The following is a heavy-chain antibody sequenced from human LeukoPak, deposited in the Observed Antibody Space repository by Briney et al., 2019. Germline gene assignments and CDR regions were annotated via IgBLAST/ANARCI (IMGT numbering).Heavy chain of an antibody. CDR2: INHSGST. D-gene: IGHD2-2*01. Sequence: SETLSLTCAVYGGSFSGYYWSWIRQPPGKGLEWIGEINHSGSTNYNPSLKSRVTISVDTSKNQFSLKLSSVTAADTAVYYCARVSLRSIVVVPAAYYGMDVWGQGTTVTVSS. CDR1: GGSFSGYY. J-gene: IGHJ6*02. CDR3: ARVSLRSIVVVPAAYYGMDV. V-gene: IGHV4-34*01.